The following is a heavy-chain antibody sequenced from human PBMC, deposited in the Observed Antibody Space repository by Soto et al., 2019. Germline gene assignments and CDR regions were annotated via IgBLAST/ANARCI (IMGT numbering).Heavy chain of an antibody. CDR2: IIPIFGTA. CDR1: GGTFSSYA. V-gene: IGHV1-69*13. Sequence: ASVKVSCKASGGTFSSYAISWVRQAPGQGLEWMGGIIPIFGTANYAQKFQGRVTITADESTSTAYMELSSVTAADTAVYYCARMVSRPSSPGESYYYYGMDVWGQGTTVTVSS. CDR3: ARMVSRPSSPGESYYYYGMDV. D-gene: IGHD2-8*01. J-gene: IGHJ6*02.